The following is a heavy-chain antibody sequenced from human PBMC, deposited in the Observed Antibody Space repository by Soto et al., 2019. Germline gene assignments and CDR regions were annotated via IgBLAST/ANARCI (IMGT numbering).Heavy chain of an antibody. D-gene: IGHD6-19*01. Sequence: SETLSLTCAVYGGSFSGYYWSWIRQPPGKGLEWIGEINHSGSTNYNPSLKSRVTISVDTSKNQFSLKLSSVTAADTAVYYCARTRYSSGWYKAAFDIWGQGTRVTV. J-gene: IGHJ3*02. CDR2: INHSGST. CDR1: GGSFSGYY. V-gene: IGHV4-34*01. CDR3: ARTRYSSGWYKAAFDI.